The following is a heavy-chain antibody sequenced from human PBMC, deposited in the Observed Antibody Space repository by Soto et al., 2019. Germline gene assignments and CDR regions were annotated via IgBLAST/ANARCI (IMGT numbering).Heavy chain of an antibody. J-gene: IGHJ4*02. V-gene: IGHV3-23*01. CDR2: ISENSDTT. CDR1: GFTFSTNG. Sequence: GGSLRLSCVASGFTFSTNGMTWVRQAPGKGLEWVSIISENSDTTFYADSVKGRFTVSRDNSKNTLYLQMNSLRAEDTAIYYCASPADYFDYWGQGTLVTVSS. CDR3: ASPADYFDY.